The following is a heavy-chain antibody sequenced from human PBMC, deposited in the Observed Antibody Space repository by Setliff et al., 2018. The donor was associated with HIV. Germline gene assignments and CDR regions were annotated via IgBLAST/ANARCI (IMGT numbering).Heavy chain of an antibody. Sequence: PGGSLRLSCAASGFTFSRYAMNWVRQAPGKGLEWISYISSASSATDYADSVKGRFTVSRDNARNTLYLQMNSLRAEDTAVYYCAQIWFGGAHFRWGQGTLVTVSS. V-gene: IGHV3-48*04. CDR3: AQIWFGGAHFR. D-gene: IGHD3-10*01. CDR2: ISSASSAT. CDR1: GFTFSRYA. J-gene: IGHJ4*02.